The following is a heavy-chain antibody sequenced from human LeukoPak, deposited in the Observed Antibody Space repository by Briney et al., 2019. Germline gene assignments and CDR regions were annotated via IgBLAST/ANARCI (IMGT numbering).Heavy chain of an antibody. V-gene: IGHV4-59*01. J-gene: IGHJ4*02. CDR3: AKENYDTSGSYSYYFDY. CDR1: GDSISIYY. Sequence: SETLSLTCSVSGDSISIYYWSWIRQPPGKGLEWIGYIDHTGSTNYNPSLNSRVTISRDTAKNHFSLRLSTVTAADTAIYYCAKENYDTSGSYSYYFDYWGQGTLVTVSS. CDR2: IDHTGST. D-gene: IGHD3-22*01.